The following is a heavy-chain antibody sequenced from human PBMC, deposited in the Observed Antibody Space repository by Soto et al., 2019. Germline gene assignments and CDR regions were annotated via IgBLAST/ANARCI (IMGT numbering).Heavy chain of an antibody. D-gene: IGHD1-7*01. J-gene: IGHJ5*02. CDR3: ARDSICTICNPQYSWNYVNWLDP. Sequence: PGGSLRLSCAASGFAFSSYWMSWVRQAPGKGLEWVANIKQDGGEKYYVDSVEGRFSISRENAKNSLYLQMNSLRAEDTAVYFCARDSICTICNPQYSWNYVNWLDPWGQGTLVTVSS. V-gene: IGHV3-7*05. CDR1: GFAFSSYW. CDR2: IKQDGGEK.